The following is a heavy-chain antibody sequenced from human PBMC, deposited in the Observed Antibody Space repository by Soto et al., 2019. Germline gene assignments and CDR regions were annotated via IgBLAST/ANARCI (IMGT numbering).Heavy chain of an antibody. V-gene: IGHV1-3*01. D-gene: IGHD3-16*02. CDR1: GYTFTSYA. CDR2: INAGNGNT. CDR3: ARGGMITFGGVISY. Sequence: ASVKVSCKASGYTFTSYAMHWVRQAPGQRLEWMGWINAGNGNTKYSQKFQGRVTITRDTSASTAYMELSSLRSEDTAVYYCARGGMITFGGVISYWGQGTLVTVSS. J-gene: IGHJ4*02.